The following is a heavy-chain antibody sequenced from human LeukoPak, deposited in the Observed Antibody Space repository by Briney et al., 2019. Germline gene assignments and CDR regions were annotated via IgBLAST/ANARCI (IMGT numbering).Heavy chain of an antibody. D-gene: IGHD2-15*01. CDR3: AREGPQGGYYYGMDV. CDR1: GGSISGYY. Sequence: PSETLSLTCTVSGGSISGYYWSWVRQPPGKGLEWIGNIYYSGSTNYNPSLRSRVTISVDTSKNQFSLKLSSVTAADTAVYYCAREGPQGGYYYGMDVWGQGTTVTVSS. CDR2: IYYSGST. V-gene: IGHV4-59*01. J-gene: IGHJ6*02.